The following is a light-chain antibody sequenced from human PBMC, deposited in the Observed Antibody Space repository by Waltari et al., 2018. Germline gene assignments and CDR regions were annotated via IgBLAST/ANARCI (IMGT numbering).Light chain of an antibody. CDR1: QSVSSN. CDR2: GAS. J-gene: IGKJ4*01. Sequence: EIVMTQSPATLSVSPGERATLSCRASQSVSSNLAGYQQKPGQAPRLLIYGASTRATGFPARFSGSGSGTEFTLTISSMQSEDFAVYYCQQYNNWPITFGGGTKVEIK. V-gene: IGKV3-15*01. CDR3: QQYNNWPIT.